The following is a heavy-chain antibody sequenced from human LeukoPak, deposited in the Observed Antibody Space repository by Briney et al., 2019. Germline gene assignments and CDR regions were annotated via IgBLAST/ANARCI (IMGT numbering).Heavy chain of an antibody. CDR3: ARAQGYSSGWDFQH. CDR1: GGSISSGSYY. D-gene: IGHD6-19*01. CDR2: IYTSGST. V-gene: IGHV4-61*02. Sequence: SETLSLTCTVSGGSISSGSYYWSWIRQPAGKGLEWIGRIYTSGSTNYNPSLKSRVTISVDASKNQFSLKMSSMTAADTAVYYCARAQGYSSGWDFQHWGQGTLVTVSS. J-gene: IGHJ1*01.